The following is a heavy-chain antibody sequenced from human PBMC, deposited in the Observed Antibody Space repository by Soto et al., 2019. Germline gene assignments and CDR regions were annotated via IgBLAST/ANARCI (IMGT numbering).Heavy chain of an antibody. J-gene: IGHJ4*02. CDR3: ARASAAGVDY. D-gene: IGHD3-10*01. V-gene: IGHV3-21*01. CDR2: ISSSSSYI. Sequence: EVQLVESGGGLVKPGGSLRLSCAASGFTFSSYSMNWVRQAPGKGLEWVSSISSSSSYIYYADSVKGRFTISRDNAKNSLYLQLNSLRAEDTAVYYCARASAAGVDYWGQGTLVTVSS. CDR1: GFTFSSYS.